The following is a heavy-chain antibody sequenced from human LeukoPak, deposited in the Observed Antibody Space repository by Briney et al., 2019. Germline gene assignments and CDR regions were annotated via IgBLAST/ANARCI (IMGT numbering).Heavy chain of an antibody. Sequence: GGSLILSCAASGFTFSSYLMHWVRQGPGKGLVWVSRINHDAATTTYADSVKGRFTLSRDNAKNTLYIQIKSLRAGDTAVYYCVRDWFGEFLWGQGTLVTVSS. J-gene: IGHJ4*02. D-gene: IGHD3-10*01. V-gene: IGHV3-74*01. CDR1: GFTFSSYL. CDR3: VRDWFGEFL. CDR2: INHDAATT.